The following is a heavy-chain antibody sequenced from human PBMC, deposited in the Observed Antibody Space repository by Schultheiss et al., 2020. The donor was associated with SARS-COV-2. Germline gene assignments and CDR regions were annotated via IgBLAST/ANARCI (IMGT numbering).Heavy chain of an antibody. Sequence: GVLRLSCTASGFTFGDYAMSWFRQAPGKGLEWVGFIRSKAYGGTTEYAASVKGRFTISRDDSKSIAYLQMNSLKTEDTALYYCTRAGYCTNGVCYYYMDVWGKGTTVTVSS. CDR1: GFTFGDYA. J-gene: IGHJ6*03. V-gene: IGHV3-49*03. D-gene: IGHD2-8*01. CDR2: IRSKAYGGTT. CDR3: TRAGYCTNGVCYYYMDV.